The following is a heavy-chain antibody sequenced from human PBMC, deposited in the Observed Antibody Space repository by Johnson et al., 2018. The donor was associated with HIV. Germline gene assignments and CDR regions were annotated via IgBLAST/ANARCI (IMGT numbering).Heavy chain of an antibody. CDR1: GFTFSSSA. V-gene: IGHV3-30-3*01. Sequence: QVQLVESGGGLVQPGGSLRLSCAASGFTFSSSAMHWVRQAPGKGLEWVALISYDGTNKYHADSVKGRFTISRDNSKNTVYLQMNSLRAEDTAFYYCANVYYDILTGDYYDAFDIWGQGTMVTVSS. CDR3: ANVYYDILTGDYYDAFDI. D-gene: IGHD3-9*01. CDR2: ISYDGTNK. J-gene: IGHJ3*02.